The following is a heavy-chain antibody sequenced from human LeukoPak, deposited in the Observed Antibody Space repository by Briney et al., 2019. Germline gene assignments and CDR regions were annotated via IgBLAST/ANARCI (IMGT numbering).Heavy chain of an antibody. CDR1: GGSISSHC. V-gene: IGHV4-59*11. D-gene: IGHD3-10*01. CDR2: IYYSGST. CDR3: ARDVRPNPLITMVRGVGFDP. Sequence: SETLSLTCTVSGGSISSHCWSWIRQPPGKGLEWIGYIYYSGSTNYNPSLKSRVTISVDTSKNQFSLRLSSVTAADTAVYYCARDVRPNPLITMVRGVGFDPWGQGTLVTVSS. J-gene: IGHJ5*02.